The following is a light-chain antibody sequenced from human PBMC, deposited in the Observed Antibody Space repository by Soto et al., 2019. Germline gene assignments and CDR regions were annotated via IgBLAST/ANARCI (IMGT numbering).Light chain of an antibody. Sequence: DIVMTQSPLSLPATPGEPASISCRSSQSLQHSNGYNYLDWYLQKPGQSPQLLIYLGSNRASGVPDRFSGSGSGTDFTLKISRVEAEDVGVYYCMQALQTPRTFGQGTKVEIK. CDR1: QSLQHSNGYNY. CDR3: MQALQTPRT. J-gene: IGKJ1*01. CDR2: LGS. V-gene: IGKV2-28*01.